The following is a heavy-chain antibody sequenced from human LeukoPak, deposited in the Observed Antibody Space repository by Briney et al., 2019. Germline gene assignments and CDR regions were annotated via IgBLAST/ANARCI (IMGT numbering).Heavy chain of an antibody. V-gene: IGHV3-53*01. J-gene: IGHJ4*02. CDR1: GFTVSSNY. D-gene: IGHD3-22*01. CDR2: IYSGGST. Sequence: GGSLRLSCAASGFTVSSNYMSWVRQAPGKGLEWVSVIYSGGSTYYADSVKGRFTISRDNSKNTLYLQMNSLRAEDTAVYYCARDRLSSGYLDYWGQGSLVTVSS. CDR3: ARDRLSSGYLDY.